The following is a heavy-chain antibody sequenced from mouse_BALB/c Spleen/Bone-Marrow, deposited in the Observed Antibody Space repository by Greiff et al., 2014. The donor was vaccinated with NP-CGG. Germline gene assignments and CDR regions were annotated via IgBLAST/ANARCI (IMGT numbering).Heavy chain of an antibody. J-gene: IGHJ3*01. D-gene: IGHD1-2*01. Sequence: VQLKDSGGGLVQPGGSLKLSCAASGFTFSSYGMSWVRQTPDKRLELVATINSNGGSTYYPDSVKGRITISRDNAKNTLYLQMSSLKSEDTAMYYCARHYYGARWGQGTLVTVSA. CDR3: ARHYYGAR. CDR1: GFTFSSYG. CDR2: INSNGGST. V-gene: IGHV5-6-3*01.